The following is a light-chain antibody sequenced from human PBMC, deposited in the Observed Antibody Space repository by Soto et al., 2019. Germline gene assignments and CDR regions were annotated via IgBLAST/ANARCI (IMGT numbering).Light chain of an antibody. V-gene: IGKV3-20*01. CDR1: QSVSSSY. CDR3: QQYGSSPRET. Sequence: EIVLTQSPGTLSLSPGERATLSCRASQSVSSSYLAWYQQKPGQAPRLLIYGASSRATGIPDRFSGSGSGTDFTLTISRLEPEDFAVYYCQQYGSSPRETFGQGTRWISN. J-gene: IGKJ1*01. CDR2: GAS.